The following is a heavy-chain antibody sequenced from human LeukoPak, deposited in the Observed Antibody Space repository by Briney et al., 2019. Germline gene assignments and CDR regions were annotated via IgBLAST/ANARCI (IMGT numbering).Heavy chain of an antibody. CDR1: GYTFTSYG. Sequence: ASVKVSCKASGYTFTSYGISWVRQAPGQGLEWMGWISAYNGNTNYAQKLQGRVTMTTDTSTSTAHMGLRSLRSDDTAVYYCARVWWELGPFDYWGQGTLVTVSS. CDR2: ISAYNGNT. V-gene: IGHV1-18*01. J-gene: IGHJ4*02. CDR3: ARVWWELGPFDY. D-gene: IGHD1-26*01.